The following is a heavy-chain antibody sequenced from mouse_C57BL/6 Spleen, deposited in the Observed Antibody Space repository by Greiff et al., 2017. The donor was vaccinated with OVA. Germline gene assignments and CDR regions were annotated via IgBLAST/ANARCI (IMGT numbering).Heavy chain of an antibody. D-gene: IGHD4-1*01. J-gene: IGHJ2*01. CDR2: IWRGGST. Sequence: VQLQQSGPGLVQPSPSLSISCTVSGFSLTSYGVHWVRQSPGKGLEWLGVIWRGGSTAYYADFISSLSISKDNSNSQVIFKMNSVQADDTAIYYGARNWAYYFDDWGQGTTLTVSS. CDR3: ARNWAYYFDD. CDR1: GFSLTSYG. V-gene: IGHV2-2*01.